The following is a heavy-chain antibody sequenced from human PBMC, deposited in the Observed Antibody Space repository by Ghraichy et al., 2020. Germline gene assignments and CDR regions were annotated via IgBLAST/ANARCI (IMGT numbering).Heavy chain of an antibody. D-gene: IGHD3-9*01. CDR1: GGSITSSAHY. CDR3: ARNYFDVSEPPAD. V-gene: IGHV4-39*01. J-gene: IGHJ4*02. Sequence: SETLSFTCSVSGGSITSSAHYWGWIRQPPGKGLEWIGSVNYNGNTHYNPSLKSRVTISVDTSKNQISLNLRSVTAADTAVYYCARNYFDVSEPPADWGQGTLVTVSS. CDR2: VNYNGNT.